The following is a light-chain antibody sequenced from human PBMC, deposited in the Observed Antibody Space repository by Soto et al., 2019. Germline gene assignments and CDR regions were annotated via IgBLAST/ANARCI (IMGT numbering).Light chain of an antibody. CDR3: SSYTSSSTVV. J-gene: IGLJ2*01. CDR1: SSGYNY. CDR2: DVS. Sequence: QSALTQPASVSGSPGQSITISCTGISSGYNYVSWYKQNPGEAPKLIVYDVSNRPSGVSNRFSGSKSGSTASLTISGLQAEDEAEFYCSSYTSSSTVVFGGGTKVTVL. V-gene: IGLV2-14*01.